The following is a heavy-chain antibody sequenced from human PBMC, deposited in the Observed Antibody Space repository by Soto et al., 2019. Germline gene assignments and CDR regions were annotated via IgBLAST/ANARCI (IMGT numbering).Heavy chain of an antibody. CDR3: AKVPTVTTNYYYYGMDV. J-gene: IGHJ6*02. CDR2: ISYDGSNK. D-gene: IGHD4-17*01. V-gene: IGHV3-30*18. Sequence: GGSLRLSCAASGFTFSSYGMHWVREAPGKGLEWVAVISYDGSNKYYADSVKGRFTISRDNSKNTLYLQMNSLRAEDTAVYYCAKVPTVTTNYYYYGMDVWGQGTTVTVSS. CDR1: GFTFSSYG.